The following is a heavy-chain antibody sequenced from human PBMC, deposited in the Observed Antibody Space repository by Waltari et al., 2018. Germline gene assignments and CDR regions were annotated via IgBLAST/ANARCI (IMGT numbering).Heavy chain of an antibody. Sequence: QVQLQESGQGLVKTSGNLSLTCAVSGDSVSGNYWWSWVRQPPEKGLEWIGQVHHSGKTHYNPSIQSRVTISVDSPKNQFSLTLKSVTAADTAVYYCAGDRAIGLFFDYWGRGTLVTVSS. CDR2: VHHSGKT. V-gene: IGHV4-4*02. D-gene: IGHD2-2*01. CDR3: AGDRAIGLFFDY. CDR1: GDSVSGNYW. J-gene: IGHJ4*02.